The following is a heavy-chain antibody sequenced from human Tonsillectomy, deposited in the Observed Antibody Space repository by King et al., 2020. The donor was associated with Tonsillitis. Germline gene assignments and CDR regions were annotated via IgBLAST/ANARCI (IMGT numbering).Heavy chain of an antibody. CDR3: AKVLERFGELSPIDY. Sequence: VQLVESGGGLLQPGGSLRLSCAVSGFTFSSYAMNLVRQAPGKGLEWVSGISGSGSSTNYADSVKGRFTISRDNSKNTLYQQMNSLRAEDTAVYYCAKVLERFGELSPIDYWGQGTLVTVSS. V-gene: IGHV3-23*04. CDR1: GFTFSSYA. CDR2: ISGSGSST. J-gene: IGHJ4*02. D-gene: IGHD3-10*01.